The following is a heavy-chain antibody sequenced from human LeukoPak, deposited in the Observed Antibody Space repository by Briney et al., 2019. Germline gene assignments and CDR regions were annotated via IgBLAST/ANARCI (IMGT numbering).Heavy chain of an antibody. CDR1: GFTFSSYG. V-gene: IGHV3-30*18. J-gene: IGHJ4*02. Sequence: GGSLRLSCAASGFTFSSYGMHWVRQAPGKGLEWVAVISYDGSNKYYADSVKGRFTISRDNSKNTLYLQMNSQRAEDTAVYYCAKDYGGNSGYFDYWGQGTLVTVSS. D-gene: IGHD4-23*01. CDR3: AKDYGGNSGYFDY. CDR2: ISYDGSNK.